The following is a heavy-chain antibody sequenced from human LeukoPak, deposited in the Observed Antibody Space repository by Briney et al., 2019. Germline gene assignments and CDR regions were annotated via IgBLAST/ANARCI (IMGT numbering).Heavy chain of an antibody. J-gene: IGHJ4*02. CDR2: INWNGGST. Sequence: GGSLRLSCAASGFTFDDYGMSWVRQAPGKGLEWVSGINWNGGSTGYADSVKGRFTISRDNAKNSLYLQMNSLRAEDTALYHCARGAFVYSSGWAIDYWGQGTLVTVSS. CDR1: GFTFDDYG. CDR3: ARGAFVYSSGWAIDY. V-gene: IGHV3-20*01. D-gene: IGHD6-19*01.